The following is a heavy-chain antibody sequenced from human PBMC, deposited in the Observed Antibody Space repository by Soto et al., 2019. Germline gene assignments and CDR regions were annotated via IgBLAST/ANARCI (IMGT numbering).Heavy chain of an antibody. CDR3: ARVVVAATHPGGWFDP. J-gene: IGHJ5*02. CDR2: IYYSGST. Sequence: SETLSLTCTVSGGSISSGGYYWSWIRQHPGKGLEWIGYIYYSGSTYYNPSLKSRVTISVDTSKNQFSLKLSSVTAADTAVYYCARVVVAATHPGGWFDPWGQGTLVTVSS. CDR1: GGSISSGGYY. V-gene: IGHV4-31*03. D-gene: IGHD2-15*01.